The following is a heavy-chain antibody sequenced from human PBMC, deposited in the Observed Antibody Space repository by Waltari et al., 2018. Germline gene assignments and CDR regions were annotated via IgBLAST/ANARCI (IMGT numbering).Heavy chain of an antibody. Sequence: QGQLVESGGGVVQPGKSLRLSCAASGFTFSSYPFHWVRQAPGKGLECVAVISYDESNKFYADSVKGRFTISRDDSKNTLYLQMHSLRPEDTAVYYCARDPRMDVWGQGTTVTVSS. CDR1: GFTFSSYP. J-gene: IGHJ6*02. CDR3: ARDPRMDV. V-gene: IGHV3-30*01. CDR2: ISYDESNK.